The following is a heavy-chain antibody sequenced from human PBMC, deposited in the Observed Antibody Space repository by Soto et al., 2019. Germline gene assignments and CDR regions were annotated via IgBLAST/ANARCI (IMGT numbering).Heavy chain of an antibody. CDR1: GFTFTNSA. D-gene: IGHD6-19*01. J-gene: IGHJ4*02. CDR3: AKSPLTYFYSSGSFELGAYDY. CDR2: ISGSGGTT. Sequence: GGSLRLSCAASGFTFTNSAMSWVRQAPGKGLEWVTSISGSGGTTTYADSVKGRFTVSRDTSTKTLDLQMNSLRVEDTAVYYCAKSPLTYFYSSGSFELGAYDYWGQGTQVTVSA. V-gene: IGHV3-23*01.